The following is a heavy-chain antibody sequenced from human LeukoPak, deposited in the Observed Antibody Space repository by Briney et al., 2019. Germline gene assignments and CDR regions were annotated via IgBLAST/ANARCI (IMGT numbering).Heavy chain of an antibody. V-gene: IGHV4-38-2*02. J-gene: IGHJ6*03. CDR3: ARVYRGVETYYYGSGSYTYYYYYMDV. D-gene: IGHD3-10*01. CDR2: IFHSGST. CDR1: GYSISSGYY. Sequence: PSETLSLTCTVSGYSISSGYYWGWIRQPPGKGLEWIASIFHSGSTYYNPSLKSRVTISVDTSKNQFSLKLSSVTAADTAVYYCARVYRGVETYYYGSGSYTYYYYYMDVWGKGTTVTISS.